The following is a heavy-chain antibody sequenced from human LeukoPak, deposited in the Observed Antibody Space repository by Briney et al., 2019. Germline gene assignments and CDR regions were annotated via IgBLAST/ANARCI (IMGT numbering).Heavy chain of an antibody. CDR2: IHPGHSET. V-gene: IGHV5-51*01. J-gene: IGHJ4*02. D-gene: IGHD3-16*02. Sequence: GESLKISCKGSGYDFTIYWIGWVRQMPGKGLEWMGIIHPGHSETRYSPSFQGQVTISGDKSISTAYLQWSSLKASDTAMYYCVRQDWGSYRYIGVDYWGQGTLVTVSS. CDR1: GYDFTIYW. CDR3: VRQDWGSYRYIGVDY.